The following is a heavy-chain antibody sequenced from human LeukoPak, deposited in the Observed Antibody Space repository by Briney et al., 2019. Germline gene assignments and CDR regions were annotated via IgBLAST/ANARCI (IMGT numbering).Heavy chain of an antibody. CDR1: GHTMSSYG. D-gene: IGHD6-6*01. V-gene: IGHV3-33*08. CDR2: IWHDGSNK. Sequence: GRSLRLPCAASGHTMSSYGMHWVRQAPGKGLEWVAVIWHDGSNKFYADSVKGGFTITRDNPKNTVYLQMNILTAGDTAVYYCARGGDEYSSSPQEYWGLGTLVTVSS. J-gene: IGHJ4*02. CDR3: ARGGDEYSSSPQEY.